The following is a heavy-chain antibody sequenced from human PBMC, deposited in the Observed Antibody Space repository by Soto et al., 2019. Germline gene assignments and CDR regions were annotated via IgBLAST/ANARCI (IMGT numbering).Heavy chain of an antibody. Sequence: PGGSLRLSCAASGFTFSSYAMSWVRQAPGKGLKWVSGISGSGGTYYADSVKGRFTISRDNSKNTLYLQMNRLRAEDTAVYYCARGFNWLDYWGQGTLVTVSS. CDR2: ISGSGGT. CDR3: ARGFNWLDY. CDR1: GFTFSSYA. D-gene: IGHD1-20*01. J-gene: IGHJ4*02. V-gene: IGHV3-23*01.